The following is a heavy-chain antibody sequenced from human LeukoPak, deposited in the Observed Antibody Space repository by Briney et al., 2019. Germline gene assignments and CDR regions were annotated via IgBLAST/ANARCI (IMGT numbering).Heavy chain of an antibody. CDR1: GFTVSSNY. Sequence: PGGSLRLSCAASGFTVSSNYMSWVRQAPGKGLEWVSVIYSGGSTYYADSVKGRFTISRDNSKNTLYLQMNSLRAEDTAVYYCARALISAAGTAGEFDYWGQGTLLTVSS. V-gene: IGHV3-66*02. CDR3: ARALISAAGTAGEFDY. J-gene: IGHJ4*02. D-gene: IGHD6-13*01. CDR2: IYSGGST.